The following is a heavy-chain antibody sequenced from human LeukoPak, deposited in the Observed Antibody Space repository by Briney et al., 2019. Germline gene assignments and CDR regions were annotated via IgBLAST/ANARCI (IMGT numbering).Heavy chain of an antibody. J-gene: IGHJ3*02. D-gene: IGHD4-11*01. CDR2: IKGDGSEK. CDR1: GFIFSRDW. Sequence: GGSLRLSCAASGFIFSRDWMTWVRQVPGKGLEWVANIKGDGSEKYFADSVKGRFTISRDNAKNSLYLQMNSLRAEDTAVYYCARDDPVTDIWGQGTMVTVSS. CDR3: ARDDPVTDI. V-gene: IGHV3-7*01.